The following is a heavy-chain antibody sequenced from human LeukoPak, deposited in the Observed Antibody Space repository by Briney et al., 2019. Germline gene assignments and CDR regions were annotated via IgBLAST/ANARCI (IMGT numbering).Heavy chain of an antibody. CDR3: ARGLGGAYYYMDV. Sequence: SETLSLTCPLAGGSISNLYWSWVRQPAGKGLGWSGRIETGGSTYYNASLESRVIMSFDRSKNQFSLRLSSETVADADVYFCARGLGGAYYYMDVWGRGTTVTVSS. D-gene: IGHD3-16*01. CDR1: GGSISNLY. J-gene: IGHJ6*03. V-gene: IGHV4-4*07. CDR2: IETGGST.